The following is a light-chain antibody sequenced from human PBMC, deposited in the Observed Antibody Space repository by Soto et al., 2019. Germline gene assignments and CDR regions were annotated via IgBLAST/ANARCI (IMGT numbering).Light chain of an antibody. CDR1: HDISYY. CDR2: QAY. CDR3: LKYYIFPPT. J-gene: IGKJ2*01. Sequence: DIKMTPSPSSQSASVGDRATITYRASHDISYYLGWFQQKPGKAPTRLIYQAYRLQSGDPPRFSGSRSASEFALTINSLQPEHSAPYYCLKYYIFPPTFRQGTKVDIK. V-gene: IGKV1-17*01.